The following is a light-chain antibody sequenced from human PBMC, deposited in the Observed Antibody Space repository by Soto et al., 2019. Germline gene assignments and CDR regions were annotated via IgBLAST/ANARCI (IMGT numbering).Light chain of an antibody. CDR3: QSYDSSLSGWV. CDR2: GDS. J-gene: IGLJ3*02. CDR1: SSNIGASYH. Sequence: QSVLTQPPSVSGAPGQRVTISCTGTSSNIGASYHVHWYQQLPGTAPKLLIYGDSNRPSGVPDRFSASKSGTSASLAITGLQAEDEADYYCQSYDSSLSGWVFGGGTKLTVL. V-gene: IGLV1-40*01.